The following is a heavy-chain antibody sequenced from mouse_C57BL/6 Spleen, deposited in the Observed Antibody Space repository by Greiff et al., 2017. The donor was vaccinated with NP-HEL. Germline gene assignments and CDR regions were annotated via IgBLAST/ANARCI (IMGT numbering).Heavy chain of an antibody. Sequence: EVMLVESGGGLVKPGGSLKLSCAASGFTFSSYAMSWVRQTPEKRLEWVATISDGGSYTYYPDNVKGRFTISRDNAKNNLYLQMSHLKSEDTAMYYCARGGGLYYGSSYAMDYWGQGTSVTVSS. V-gene: IGHV5-4*03. CDR2: ISDGGSYT. D-gene: IGHD1-1*01. CDR1: GFTFSSYA. CDR3: ARGGGLYYGSSYAMDY. J-gene: IGHJ4*01.